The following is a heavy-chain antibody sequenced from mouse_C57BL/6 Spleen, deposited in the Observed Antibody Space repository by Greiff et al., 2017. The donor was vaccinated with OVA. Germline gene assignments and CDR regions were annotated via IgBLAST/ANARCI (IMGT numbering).Heavy chain of an antibody. J-gene: IGHJ4*01. D-gene: IGHD1-1*01. CDR1: GYTFTSYW. Sequence: VQLQQPGAELVKPGASVKLSCKASGYTFTSYWMQWVKQRPGQGLEWIGEIDPSDSYTNYNQKFKGKATLTADTSSRTAYMQHSSLTSEDSAVYYCARGGSAMDYWGQGTSVTGSS. CDR2: IDPSDSYT. V-gene: IGHV1-50*01. CDR3: ARGGSAMDY.